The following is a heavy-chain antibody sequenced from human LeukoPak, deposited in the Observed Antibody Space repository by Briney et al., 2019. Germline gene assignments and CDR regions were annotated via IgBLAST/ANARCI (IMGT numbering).Heavy chain of an antibody. CDR1: GCTFSSYS. D-gene: IGHD2-2*01. Sequence: GGSLRLSCAASGCTFSSYSMSWVRQAPGKGLEWVSSISSSSSYIYYADSVKGRFTISRDNAKNSLYLKMNSLRAEDTAVYYCARDQLGPADFDYWGQGTLVTVSS. CDR3: ARDQLGPADFDY. J-gene: IGHJ4*02. V-gene: IGHV3-21*01. CDR2: ISSSSSYI.